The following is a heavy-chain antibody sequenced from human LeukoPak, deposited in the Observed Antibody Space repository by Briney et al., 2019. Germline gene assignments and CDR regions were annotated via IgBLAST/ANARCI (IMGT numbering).Heavy chain of an antibody. CDR1: GFTFSSYW. CDR2: ISSDGTDT. CDR3: ASGVTIWLGNAFDM. J-gene: IGHJ3*02. D-gene: IGHD3-3*01. Sequence: GGPLRLSCAASGFTFSSYWMHWARQDAGKGLVWVARISSDGTDTIYADSVKGRFTISRDNAKNTLYLQMNSLRAEDTAVYYCASGVTIWLGNAFDMWGQGTTVTVS. V-gene: IGHV3-74*01.